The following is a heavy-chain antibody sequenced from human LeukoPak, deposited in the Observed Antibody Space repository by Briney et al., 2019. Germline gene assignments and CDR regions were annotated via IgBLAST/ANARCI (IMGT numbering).Heavy chain of an antibody. CDR1: GFTVSSNY. CDR3: ARDGGRREDY. Sequence: GGSLRLSCAASGFTVSSNYMSWVRQAPGKGLEWVSPIYSCGSTYYADSVKGRFTISRDNSKSTLYLQMNSLRAEDTAVYYCARDGGRREDYWGQGALVTVSS. V-gene: IGHV3-66*01. J-gene: IGHJ4*02. D-gene: IGHD2-15*01. CDR2: IYSCGST.